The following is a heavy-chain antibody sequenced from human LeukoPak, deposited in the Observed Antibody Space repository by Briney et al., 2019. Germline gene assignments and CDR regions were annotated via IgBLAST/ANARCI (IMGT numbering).Heavy chain of an antibody. CDR3: AKDRHAVLLWFGEGFDP. V-gene: IGHV3-23*01. J-gene: IGHJ5*02. D-gene: IGHD3-10*01. CDR1: GFPFSSYA. Sequence: GGSLSLSCAASGFPFSSYAMSWVRQAPGKGLEWVSAIIGSGGSTYYADSVKGRFTISRDNSKNTLYLQMNSLRAEDTAVYYCAKDRHAVLLWFGEGFDPWGQGTLVTVSS. CDR2: IIGSGGST.